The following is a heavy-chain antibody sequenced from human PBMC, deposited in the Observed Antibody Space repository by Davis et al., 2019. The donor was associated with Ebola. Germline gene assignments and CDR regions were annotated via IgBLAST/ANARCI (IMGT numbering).Heavy chain of an antibody. D-gene: IGHD2-2*01. CDR3: ARGSCSSTTCSHYYGMDV. V-gene: IGHV5-51*01. Sequence: GESLKISCQGSGYTFADYYIGWVRQMPGKGLEWMGIIYPGDSNTIYSPSFQGQVTISADKSINTAYLQWSSLRASDTAMYFCARGSCSSTTCSHYYGMDVWGQGTTVTVSS. J-gene: IGHJ6*02. CDR1: GYTFADYY. CDR2: IYPGDSNT.